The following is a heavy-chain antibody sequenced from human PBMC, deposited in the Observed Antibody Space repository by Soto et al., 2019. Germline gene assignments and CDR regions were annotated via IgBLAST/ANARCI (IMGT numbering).Heavy chain of an antibody. CDR1: GGTFSSYT. V-gene: IGHV1-69*02. CDR3: ATTYYYDSRGHNPDY. D-gene: IGHD3-22*01. J-gene: IGHJ4*02. CDR2: IIPILGIA. Sequence: GASVKVSCKASGGTFSSYTISWVRQAPGQGLEWMGRIIPILGIANYAQKFQGRVTITADKSTSTAYMELSSLRSEDTAVYYCATTYYYDSRGHNPDYWGQGTLVTVSS.